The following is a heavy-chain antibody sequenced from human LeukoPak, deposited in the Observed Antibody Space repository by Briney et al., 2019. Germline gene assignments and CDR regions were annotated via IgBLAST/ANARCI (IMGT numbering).Heavy chain of an antibody. D-gene: IGHD1-26*01. CDR1: GFTFSSYS. Sequence: GGSLRLSCAASGFTFSSYSMNWVRQAPGKGLEWVSSISSSSSYIYYADSVKGRFTISRDNAKNSLYLQMNSLRAEDTALYFCARDPYGGSYGAYYYYYMDVWGKGTTVTISS. CDR2: ISSSSSYI. V-gene: IGHV3-21*04. CDR3: ARDPYGGSYGAYYYYYMDV. J-gene: IGHJ6*03.